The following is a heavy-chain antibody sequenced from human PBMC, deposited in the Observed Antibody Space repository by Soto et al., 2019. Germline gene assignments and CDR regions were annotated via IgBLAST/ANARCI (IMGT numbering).Heavy chain of an antibody. CDR3: AKALIYDSSGYFAFDI. J-gene: IGHJ3*02. D-gene: IGHD3-22*01. V-gene: IGHV3-23*01. CDR2: ISGSGGST. CDR1: GFTFSGYA. Sequence: PGGSLRLSCAASGFTFSGYAMSWVRQAPGKGLEWVSAISGSGGSTYYADSVKSRFTISRDNSKNTLYLQMNSLRAEDTAVYYCAKALIYDSSGYFAFDIWGQGTMVTVSS.